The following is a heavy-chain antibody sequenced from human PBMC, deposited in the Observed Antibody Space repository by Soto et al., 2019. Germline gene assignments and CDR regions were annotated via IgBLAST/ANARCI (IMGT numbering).Heavy chain of an antibody. CDR3: ARHYIDISLGQYFDY. Sequence: QLQLQESGPGLVKPSETLSLTCTVSGGSISSSSYYWGWIRQPPGKGLEWIGSIYYSGSTYYNPSLKSRVTISVDTSKNQFALKLSSVTAADTAVYYCARHYIDISLGQYFDYWGQGTLVTVSS. D-gene: IGHD5-12*01. J-gene: IGHJ4*02. CDR2: IYYSGST. V-gene: IGHV4-39*01. CDR1: GGSISSSSYY.